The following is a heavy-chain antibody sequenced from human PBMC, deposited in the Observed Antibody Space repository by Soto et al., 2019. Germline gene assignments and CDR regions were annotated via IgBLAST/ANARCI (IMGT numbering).Heavy chain of an antibody. D-gene: IGHD2-21*01. CDR2: ISYDGSNQ. V-gene: IGHV3-30-3*01. J-gene: IGHJ2*01. Sequence: QVQLVESGGGVVQPGRSLRLSCEASGFTFSSYAMHWVRQAPGKGLEWVAVISYDGSNQYYTDSVKGRFTISRDYSKNTLYVHMKSLRAEDTVVYYSARPLWRDDFNWGYFDLWVCGTLVAVSS. CDR3: ARPLWRDDFNWGYFDL. CDR1: GFTFSSYA.